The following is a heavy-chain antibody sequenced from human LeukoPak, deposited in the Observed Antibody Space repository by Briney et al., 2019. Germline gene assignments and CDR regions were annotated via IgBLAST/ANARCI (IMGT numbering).Heavy chain of an antibody. Sequence: GGSLRLSCAASGFTFDDYAMHWVRQAPGKGLEWVSGISWNSGSIGYADSVEGRFTISRDNAKNSLYLQMNSLRAEDTALYYCAKEHILTGSFDPWGQGTLVTVSS. CDR3: AKEHILTGSFDP. D-gene: IGHD3-9*01. V-gene: IGHV3-9*01. CDR2: ISWNSGSI. CDR1: GFTFDDYA. J-gene: IGHJ5*02.